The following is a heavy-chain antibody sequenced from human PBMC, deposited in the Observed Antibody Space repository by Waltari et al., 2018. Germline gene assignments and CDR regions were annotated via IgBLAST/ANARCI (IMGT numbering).Heavy chain of an antibody. D-gene: IGHD4-17*01. J-gene: IGHJ4*02. CDR3: ASSLYGDYTQIWGRVFDY. CDR1: GFTICRQS. Sequence: VQLLESGGGLVPSGGSLGLYCDASGFTICRQSMDWVRQAPGKGVEVVSVISGSGGITDDADSVKGRFTISRDNSKNTLYLQMNNLRVEDTAVYYCASSLYGDYTQIWGRVFDYWGQGTLVTVSS. CDR2: ISGSGGIT. V-gene: IGHV3-23*01.